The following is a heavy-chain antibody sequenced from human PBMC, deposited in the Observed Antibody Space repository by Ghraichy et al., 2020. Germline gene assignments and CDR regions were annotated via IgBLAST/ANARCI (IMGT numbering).Heavy chain of an antibody. V-gene: IGHV3-48*03. CDR2: ISSGDSTI. Sequence: GGSLRLSCAASGFTFSSYEMNWVRQAPGKGLEWVSYISSGDSTIYYADSVKGRFTISRDNAKNSLYLQMNSLRAEDTAVYYCARVVLYYYYMDVWGKGTTVTVSS. CDR1: GFTFSSYE. J-gene: IGHJ6*03. CDR3: ARVVLYYYYMDV.